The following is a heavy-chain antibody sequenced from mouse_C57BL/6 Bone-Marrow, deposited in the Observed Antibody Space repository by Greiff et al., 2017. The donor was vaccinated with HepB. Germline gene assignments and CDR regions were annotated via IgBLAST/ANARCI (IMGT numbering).Heavy chain of an antibody. D-gene: IGHD2-2*01. CDR1: GYTFTDYY. V-gene: IGHV1-19*01. CDR3: ATMVTTGAMDY. J-gene: IGHJ4*01. Sequence: VQLQQSGPVLVKPGASVKMSCKASGYTFTDYYMNWVKQSHGKSLEWIGVINPYNGGTSYNQKFKGKATLTVDKSSSTAYMELNSLTSEDSAVYYCATMVTTGAMDYWGQGTSVTVSS. CDR2: INPYNGGT.